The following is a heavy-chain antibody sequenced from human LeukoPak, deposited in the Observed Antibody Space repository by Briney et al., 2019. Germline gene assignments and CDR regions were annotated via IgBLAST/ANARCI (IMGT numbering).Heavy chain of an antibody. CDR1: GGSISSYY. Sequence: PSETLSLTCTVSGGSISSYYWSWIRQPPGKGLDWIGYIYNSGSINYNPSLKSRVTTSVDTSKKQFSLKLRSVTAADTAVYYCARLRITGGHYYQHGLDVWGQGTTVTVSS. V-gene: IGHV4-59*08. CDR3: ARLRITGGHYYQHGLDV. J-gene: IGHJ6*02. CDR2: IYNSGSI. D-gene: IGHD2-8*02.